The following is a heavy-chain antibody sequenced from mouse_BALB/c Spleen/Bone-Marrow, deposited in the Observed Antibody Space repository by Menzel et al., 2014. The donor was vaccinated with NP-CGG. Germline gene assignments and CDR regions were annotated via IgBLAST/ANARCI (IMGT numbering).Heavy chain of an antibody. J-gene: IGHJ1*01. CDR3: ARDIEGDYSYWYLDV. D-gene: IGHD2-13*01. V-gene: IGHV7-3*02. CDR2: IRNKAKGYTT. Sequence: EVHLVESGGGSEQPGGSLRLSCATSGFTLTDYYMSWVRRPPGKALEWLGFIRNKAKGYTTEYSASVKGRFTISRDNSQSILYLQMNTLRPEDSAAYYCARDIEGDYSYWYLDVWGAGTTVTVSS. CDR1: GFTLTDYY.